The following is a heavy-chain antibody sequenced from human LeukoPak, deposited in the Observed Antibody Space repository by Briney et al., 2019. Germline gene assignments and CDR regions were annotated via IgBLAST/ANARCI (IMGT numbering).Heavy chain of an antibody. CDR2: IYYSGST. CDR3: ARAGSGWSHYYYYMDV. D-gene: IGHD6-19*01. CDR1: GGSISSGSDY. J-gene: IGHJ6*03. V-gene: IGHV4-39*07. Sequence: PSETLSLTCTVSGGSISSGSDYWSWIRQPAGKGLEWIGSIYYSGSTYYNPSLKSRVTISVDTSKNQFSLKLSSVTAADTAVYYCARAGSGWSHYYYYMDVWGKGTTVTVSS.